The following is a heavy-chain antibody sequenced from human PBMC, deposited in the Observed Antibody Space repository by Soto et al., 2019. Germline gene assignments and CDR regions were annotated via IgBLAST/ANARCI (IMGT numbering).Heavy chain of an antibody. J-gene: IGHJ4*02. V-gene: IGHV3-30-3*01. Sequence: GGSLRLSCAASGFAFNTYSMHWVRQAPGRGLEWVTVISYDGSNKFYADSVKGRFTISRDNSKNTLYLEMNSLRGEDTAVYYCAKVSPMGYFFDFWGQGTLVTVSS. CDR1: GFAFNTYS. CDR3: AKVSPMGYFFDF. CDR2: ISYDGSNK.